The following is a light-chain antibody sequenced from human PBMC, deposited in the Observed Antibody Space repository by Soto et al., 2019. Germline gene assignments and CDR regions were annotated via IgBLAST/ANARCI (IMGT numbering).Light chain of an antibody. CDR1: QSVSSSY. Sequence: EIVLTQSPGTLSLSPGERATLSCRASQSVSSSYLAWYQQKPGQAPRLLIYGASSRATGIPDRFSGSGCGIDLTLTIRRMESEDFAVYCCQQYGSSPLTFGGGTKVEI. CDR3: QQYGSSPLT. J-gene: IGKJ4*01. CDR2: GAS. V-gene: IGKV3-20*01.